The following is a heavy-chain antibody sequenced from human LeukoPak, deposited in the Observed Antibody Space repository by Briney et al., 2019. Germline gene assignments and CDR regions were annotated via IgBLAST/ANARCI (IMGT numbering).Heavy chain of an antibody. Sequence: GAAVKVSCKASGYSLTTYGITWVRQAPGQGLEWMGWITTYSGNTNYARKLQGRVTMTTDTSTNTAYMELGSLRPDDTAVYYCARLIEYRTSSRVFDIWGQGTMVTVSS. D-gene: IGHD6-6*01. CDR3: ARLIEYRTSSRVFDI. CDR1: GYSLTTYG. J-gene: IGHJ3*02. CDR2: ITTYSGNT. V-gene: IGHV1-18*01.